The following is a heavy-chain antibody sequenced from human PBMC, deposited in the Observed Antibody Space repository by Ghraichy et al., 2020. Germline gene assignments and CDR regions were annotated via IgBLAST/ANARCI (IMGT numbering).Heavy chain of an antibody. CDR3: AKGTFTMTVEYFQH. J-gene: IGHJ1*01. V-gene: IGHV3-23*01. CDR1: GFTFSSYA. CDR2: ISGSGGST. Sequence: GESLNISCAASGFTFSSYAMSWVRQAPGKGLEWVSAISGSGGSTYYADSVKGRFTISRDNSKNTMYLQMNSLRAEDTAVYYCAKGTFTMTVEYFQHWGQGTLLTVSS. D-gene: IGHD3-22*01.